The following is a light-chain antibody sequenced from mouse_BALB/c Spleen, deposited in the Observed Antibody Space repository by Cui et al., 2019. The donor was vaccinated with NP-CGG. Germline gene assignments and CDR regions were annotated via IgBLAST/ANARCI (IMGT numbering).Light chain of an antibody. V-gene: IGLV1*01. CDR1: SAAITTTNY. Sequence: QAVVTQESELSTSPGETVTLTCASSSAAITTTNYANWVQEKPDHLFIGLIAATNNRAPGVPARFSGSLIGDKTALTITGAQTEDETIYFCALWYSNHWVFGGGTKLTVL. CDR2: ATN. J-gene: IGLJ1*01. CDR3: ALWYSNHWV.